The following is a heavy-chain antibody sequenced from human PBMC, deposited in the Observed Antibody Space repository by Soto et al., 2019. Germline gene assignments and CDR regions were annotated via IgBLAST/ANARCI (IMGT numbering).Heavy chain of an antibody. CDR1: GFTFSSYW. J-gene: IGHJ6*03. D-gene: IGHD4-17*01. CDR2: IKQDGSEK. CDR3: ARTRATVTTSGVYYYYYYMDV. Sequence: GGSLRLSCTASGFTFSSYWMSWVRQAPGKGLEWVANIKQDGSEKYYVDSAKGRFTISRDNAKNSLYLQMNSLRAEDTAVYYCARTRATVTTSGVYYYYYYMDVWGKGTTVTVSS. V-gene: IGHV3-7*01.